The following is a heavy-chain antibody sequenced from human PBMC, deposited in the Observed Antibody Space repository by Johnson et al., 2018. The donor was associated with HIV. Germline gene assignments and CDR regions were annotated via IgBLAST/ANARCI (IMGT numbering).Heavy chain of an antibody. CDR2: IQYDGSNN. J-gene: IGHJ3*02. Sequence: QVQLVESGGGVVQPGRSLRLSCAASGFTFSSYGMHWVRQAPGKGLEWVAFIQYDGSNNYYGDSVKGRFTISRENAKNSLYLQMNSLRAGDTAVYYCARGGIAARIDAFDIWGQGTMVTVSS. V-gene: IGHV3-33*05. D-gene: IGHD6-6*01. CDR1: GFTFSSYG. CDR3: ARGGIAARIDAFDI.